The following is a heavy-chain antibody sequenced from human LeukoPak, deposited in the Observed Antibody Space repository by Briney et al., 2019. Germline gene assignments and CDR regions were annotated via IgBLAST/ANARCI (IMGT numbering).Heavy chain of an antibody. CDR1: GGSMNSYY. J-gene: IGHJ4*02. CDR2: IYYSGRT. D-gene: IGHD1-26*01. Sequence: SETLSLTCSVSGGSMNSYYWSWIRQPPGKELEWIGDIYYSGRTNYNPSLKSRVIISVDTSKNQFSLKVSSVTAADTAVYYCAREEEWERYFDYWGQGTLVTVSS. CDR3: AREEEWERYFDY. V-gene: IGHV4-59*01.